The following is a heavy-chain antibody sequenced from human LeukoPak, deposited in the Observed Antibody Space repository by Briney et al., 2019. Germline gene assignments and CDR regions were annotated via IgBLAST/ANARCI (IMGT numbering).Heavy chain of an antibody. Sequence: SETLSLTCTVSGGSISSHYWSWIRQPPGKGLEWIGYIFYSGNTNYNPSLKSRVTISVDTSKNHFSLKLSSVTAADTAVYYCARRQVATTGDDAFDIWGQGTVVTVPS. J-gene: IGHJ3*02. CDR3: ARRQVATTGDDAFDI. D-gene: IGHD5-12*01. CDR2: IFYSGNT. V-gene: IGHV4-59*11. CDR1: GGSISSHY.